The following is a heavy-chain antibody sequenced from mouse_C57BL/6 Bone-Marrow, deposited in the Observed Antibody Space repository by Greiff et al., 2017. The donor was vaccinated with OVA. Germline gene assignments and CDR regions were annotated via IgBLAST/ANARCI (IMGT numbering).Heavy chain of an antibody. CDR2: IRSKSSNYAT. Sequence: EVKLVESGGGLVQPKGSLKLSCAASGFTFTTYAMHWVRQAPGKGLEWVARIRSKSSNYATYYAVPVKDRFTISRSDSQSMLYMQMNSLKTEDTAMYYCVRGQDYAGFAYWGQGTLVTVSA. CDR3: VRGQDYAGFAY. J-gene: IGHJ3*01. D-gene: IGHD2-4*01. V-gene: IGHV10-3*01. CDR1: GFTFTTYA.